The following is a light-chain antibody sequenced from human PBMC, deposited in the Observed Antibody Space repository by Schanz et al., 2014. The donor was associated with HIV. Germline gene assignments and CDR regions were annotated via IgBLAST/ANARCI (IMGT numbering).Light chain of an antibody. J-gene: IGLJ7*01. Sequence: QSALTQPASVSGSPGQSITISCTGTSSDVGCYNYVSWYQQHPGKAPKLMIYDVSNRPSGVSNRFSGSKSGNTASLTIYGLQAEDEADYYCSSYAGFNNFVVFGGGTQLTVL. CDR1: SSDVGCYNY. CDR2: DVS. V-gene: IGLV2-14*01. CDR3: SSYAGFNNFVV.